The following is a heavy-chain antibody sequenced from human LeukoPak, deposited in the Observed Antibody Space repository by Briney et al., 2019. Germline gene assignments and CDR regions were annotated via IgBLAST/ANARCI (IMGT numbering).Heavy chain of an antibody. D-gene: IGHD3-22*01. CDR3: ARVDYYDSSVTFDI. V-gene: IGHV4-4*07. Sequence: SETLSLTCTVSGGSISSYYWSWIRQPAGKGLEWIGRIYTSGSTNYNPSLKSRVTMSVDTSKNQFSLKLSSVTAADTAVYYCARVDYYDSSVTFDIWGQGTMVTVSS. J-gene: IGHJ3*02. CDR2: IYTSGST. CDR1: GGSISSYY.